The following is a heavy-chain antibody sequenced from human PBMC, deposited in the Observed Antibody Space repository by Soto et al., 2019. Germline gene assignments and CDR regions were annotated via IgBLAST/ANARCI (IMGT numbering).Heavy chain of an antibody. Sequence: GASVKVSCKASGGTFSSYAISWVRQAPGQGLEWMGGIIPIFGTANYAQKFQGRVTITADESTSTAYMELSSLRSEDTAVYYCARDLPPSLQNWNDVISLDHNWFDPWGQGTLVTVSS. V-gene: IGHV1-69*13. CDR2: IIPIFGTA. CDR1: GGTFSSYA. CDR3: ARDLPPSLQNWNDVISLDHNWFDP. D-gene: IGHD1-1*01. J-gene: IGHJ5*02.